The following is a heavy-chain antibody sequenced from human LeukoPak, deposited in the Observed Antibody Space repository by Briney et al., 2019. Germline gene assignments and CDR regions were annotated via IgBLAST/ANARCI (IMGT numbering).Heavy chain of an antibody. V-gene: IGHV1-18*01. D-gene: IGHD6-19*01. CDR3: AKAYSSGHFDY. CDR1: GYTFTSYA. CDR2: ISAYNGNT. Sequence: ASVKVSCKASGYTFTSYAMNWVRQAPGQGLEWMGWISAYNGNTNYAQKLQGRVTMTTDTSTSTAYMGLRSLRSDDTAVYYCAKAYSSGHFDYWGQGTLVTVSS. J-gene: IGHJ4*02.